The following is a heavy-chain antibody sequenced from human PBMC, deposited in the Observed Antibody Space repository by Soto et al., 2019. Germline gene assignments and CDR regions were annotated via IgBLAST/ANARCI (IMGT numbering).Heavy chain of an antibody. CDR2: ISAYNGNT. Sequence: ASVKVSCKASGYTFTSYGISWVRQAPGQGLEWMGWISAYNGNTNYAQKLQGRVTMTTDTSTSTAYMELRSLRSDDTAMYYCARNRGSGYANDAFDIWGQGTMVTVSS. CDR1: GYTFTSYG. V-gene: IGHV1-18*01. CDR3: ARNRGSGYANDAFDI. D-gene: IGHD3-22*01. J-gene: IGHJ3*02.